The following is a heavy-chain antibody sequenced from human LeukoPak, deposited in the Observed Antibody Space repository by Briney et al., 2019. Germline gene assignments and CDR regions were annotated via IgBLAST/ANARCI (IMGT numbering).Heavy chain of an antibody. CDR2: ISAYNGNT. CDR1: GYTFTSYG. J-gene: IGHJ4*02. D-gene: IGHD6-13*01. CDR3: AVAYQRDSNNWL. V-gene: IGHV1-18*01. Sequence: HGASVKVSCKASGYTFTSYGITWVQQAPGQGLEWMGWISAYNGNTNFAQKLQGRVTMTTDTSTSTAYMELRSLRSDDTAVYYCAVAYQRDSNNWLWGQGTLVTVSS.